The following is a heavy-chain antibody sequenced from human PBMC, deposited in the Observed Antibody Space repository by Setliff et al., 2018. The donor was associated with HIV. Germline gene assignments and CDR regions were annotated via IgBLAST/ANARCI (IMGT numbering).Heavy chain of an antibody. CDR1: GYSFTRYY. CDR3: ATRGRDLGFDY. J-gene: IGHJ4*02. CDR2: THPSGGSP. V-gene: IGHV1-46*01. D-gene: IGHD1-1*01. Sequence: ASVKVSCKASGYSFTRYYMHWVRQAPGQGLEWMGITHPSGGSPNYAQKFQGRVTMTRDMSTSTVYMELSSLRSEDTAVYYCATRGRDLGFDYWGQGTLVTVSS.